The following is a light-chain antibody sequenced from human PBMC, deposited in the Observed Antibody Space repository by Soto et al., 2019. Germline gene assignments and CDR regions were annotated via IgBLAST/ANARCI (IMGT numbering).Light chain of an antibody. V-gene: IGKV3-15*01. CDR3: QQYNNWPPT. J-gene: IGKJ1*01. CDR2: GAS. CDR1: QSVTSN. Sequence: EIVMTQSPATLSVSAGERATLSCSASQSVTSNLAWYQQKPGHAPRLLIYGASTRATGIPARFSGSGSGTEFTLTISSLQSEDFAVYCCQQYNNWPPTFGQGTKVDIK.